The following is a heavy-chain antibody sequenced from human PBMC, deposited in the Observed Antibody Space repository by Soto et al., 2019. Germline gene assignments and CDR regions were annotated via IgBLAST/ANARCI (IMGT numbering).Heavy chain of an antibody. CDR2: IYSSGSA. CDR3: VRSGHTFGGVV. Sequence: SDTLSLTCTVSGASLSNHYGSWIRQPPGKALECIGYIYSSGSASYNPSLKSRVTISVDTSNNQFSLKLTSVTAADTAVYYCVRSGHTFGGVVWGQGTLVSVS. D-gene: IGHD3-16*01. V-gene: IGHV4-59*11. J-gene: IGHJ4*02. CDR1: GASLSNHY.